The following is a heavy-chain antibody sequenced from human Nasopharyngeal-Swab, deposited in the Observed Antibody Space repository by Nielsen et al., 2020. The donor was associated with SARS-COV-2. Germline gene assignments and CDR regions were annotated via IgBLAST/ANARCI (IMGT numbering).Heavy chain of an antibody. V-gene: IGHV2-26*01. Sequence: SGPTLVKPTETLTLTCTVSGFSLSNVRMGVSWIRQPPGKALEWLAHIFSNDEKSYSTSLKSRLTISKDTSKSQVVLTMTNMDPVDTATYYCARQAFLSGSYRADYYYGMDVWGQGTTVTVSS. D-gene: IGHD1-26*01. CDR3: ARQAFLSGSYRADYYYGMDV. CDR2: IFSNDEK. CDR1: GFSLSNVRMG. J-gene: IGHJ6*02.